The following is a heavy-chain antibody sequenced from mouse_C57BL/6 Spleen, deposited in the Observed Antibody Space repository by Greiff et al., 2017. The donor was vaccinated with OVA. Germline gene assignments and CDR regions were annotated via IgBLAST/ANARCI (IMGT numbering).Heavy chain of an antibody. CDR1: GYTFTEYT. Sequence: QVQLKQSGAELVKPGASVKLSCKASGYTFTEYTIHWVKQRSGQGLEWIGWFYPGSGSIKYNEKFKDKATLTADKSSSTVYMELSRLTSEDSAVYFCARHEVYDYDGGYYFDYWGQGTTLTVSS. D-gene: IGHD2-4*01. CDR3: ARHEVYDYDGGYYFDY. CDR2: FYPGSGSI. J-gene: IGHJ2*01. V-gene: IGHV1-62-2*01.